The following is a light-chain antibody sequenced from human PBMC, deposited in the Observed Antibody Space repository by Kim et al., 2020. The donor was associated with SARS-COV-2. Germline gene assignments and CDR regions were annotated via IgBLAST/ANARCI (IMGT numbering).Light chain of an antibody. V-gene: IGKV1-5*03. CDR2: RAS. J-gene: IGKJ1*01. CDR3: HQYNSYST. Sequence: DIQMTQSPSTLSASVGDRVTITCRASQSISSWLAWYQQKPGKAPKLLIYRASTLQSEVPSRFSGSGSGTEFTLTISSLQPDDFATYYCHQYNSYSTFGQGTKVDIK. CDR1: QSISSW.